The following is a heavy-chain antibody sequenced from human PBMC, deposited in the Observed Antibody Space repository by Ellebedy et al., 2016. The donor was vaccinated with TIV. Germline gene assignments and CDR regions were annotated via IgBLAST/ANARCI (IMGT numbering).Heavy chain of an antibody. J-gene: IGHJ1*01. CDR1: GGSITSHY. CDR3: ARGFAEYFQN. Sequence: SETLSLTCTVSGGSITSHYWSWIRQSPGKGLEWIGYISHSGSTKYNPSLQSRVTMSINTSKTQLSLTLKSVTAADSAVYYCARGFAEYFQNWGQGTLVTVSS. V-gene: IGHV4-59*11. CDR2: ISHSGST.